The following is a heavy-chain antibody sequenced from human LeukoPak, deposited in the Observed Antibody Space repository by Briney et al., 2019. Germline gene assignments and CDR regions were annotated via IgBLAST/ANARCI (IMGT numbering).Heavy chain of an antibody. CDR1: GYTFTSYD. CDR2: VNPNSGHT. Sequence: ASVKVSCKASGYTFTSYDINWVRQATGQGLEWMGWVNPNSGHTGYAQKFQGKVTMTRNPSISTAYMELSSLTSEDTAVYYCARGAPGSYCSGGSCPYFDYWGQGTLVSVSS. CDR3: ARGAPGSYCSGGSCPYFDY. D-gene: IGHD2-15*01. J-gene: IGHJ4*02. V-gene: IGHV1-8*01.